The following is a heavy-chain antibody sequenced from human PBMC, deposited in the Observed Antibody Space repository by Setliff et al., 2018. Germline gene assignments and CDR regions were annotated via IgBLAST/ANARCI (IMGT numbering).Heavy chain of an antibody. CDR3: ARGIGGYCSSMSCSNESWP. CDR1: GSSITSSNW. Sequence: PSETLSLTCAVSGSSITSSNWWSWVRQPPGKGLEWIGQIFHSGSTHYNPSLKSRLTISVDQSKNQFSLKLKSVTAADTAVYYCARGIGGYCSSMSCSNESWPWGQGTLVTVSS. D-gene: IGHD2-2*01. CDR2: IFHSGST. J-gene: IGHJ5*02. V-gene: IGHV4-4*02.